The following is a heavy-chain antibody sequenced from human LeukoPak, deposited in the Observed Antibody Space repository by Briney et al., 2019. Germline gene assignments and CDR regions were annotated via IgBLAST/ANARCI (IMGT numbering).Heavy chain of an antibody. D-gene: IGHD1-14*01. Sequence: GASVKVSCKASGGTFSSYAISWVRQAPGQGLEWMGGIIPIFGTANYAQKFQGRVTITTDESTSTAYMELSSLRSEDTAVYYCATGIHYYMDVWGKGTTVTVSS. CDR3: ATGIHYYMDV. CDR2: IIPIFGTA. CDR1: GGTFSSYA. J-gene: IGHJ6*03. V-gene: IGHV1-69*05.